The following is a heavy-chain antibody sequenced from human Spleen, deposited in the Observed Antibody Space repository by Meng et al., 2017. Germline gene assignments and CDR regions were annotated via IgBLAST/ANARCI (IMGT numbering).Heavy chain of an antibody. J-gene: IGHJ4*02. CDR1: GFTVSNNY. D-gene: IGHD6-13*01. CDR3: VRRAAGNFDY. Sequence: GASLKISCAASGFTVSNNYMSWVRQAPGKGLEWVSVIYRDDNTYYADSVKGRFTISRHNSENTLFLQMNSLRPEDTAIYFCVRRAAGNFDYWGQGTLVTVSS. V-gene: IGHV3-53*01. CDR2: IYRDDNT.